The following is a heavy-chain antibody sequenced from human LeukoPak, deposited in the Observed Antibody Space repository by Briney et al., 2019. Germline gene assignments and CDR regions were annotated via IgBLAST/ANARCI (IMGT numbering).Heavy chain of an antibody. V-gene: IGHV3-7*01. CDR3: ASEIITMVRGVIPKGGAFDI. J-gene: IGHJ3*02. D-gene: IGHD3-10*01. Sequence: GGSLRLSCAASGFTFSSYWMSWVRKAPGKGLEWVPNIKQEGSEKYYVDSVKGRFTISRDNAKNSLYLQMNSLRAEDTAVYYCASEIITMVRGVIPKGGAFDIWGQGTMVTVSS. CDR2: IKQEGSEK. CDR1: GFTFSSYW.